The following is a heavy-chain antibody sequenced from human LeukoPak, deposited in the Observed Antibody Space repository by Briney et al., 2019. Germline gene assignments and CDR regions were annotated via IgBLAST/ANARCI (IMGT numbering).Heavy chain of an antibody. CDR1: GFTFSGYW. V-gene: IGHV3-7*05. D-gene: IGHD5-24*01. CDR3: AGDGARDGYRRNDY. J-gene: IGHJ4*02. Sequence: GGSLRLSCVASGFTFSGYWMSWVRQAPGKGLEWVANIKEDGSEKYYAGSVKGRFTISKDNAKSSVYLQMSSLRAEDTAVYYCAGDGARDGYRRNDYWGQGTLVTVSS. CDR2: IKEDGSEK.